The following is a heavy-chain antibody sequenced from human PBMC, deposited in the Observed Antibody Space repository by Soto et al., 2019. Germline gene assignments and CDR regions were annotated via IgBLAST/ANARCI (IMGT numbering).Heavy chain of an antibody. V-gene: IGHV3-30*18. CDR1: GFTFSSYG. Sequence: GGSLRLSCAASGFTFSSYGMHWVRQAPGKGLEWVAVISYDGSNKYYADSVKGRFTISRDNSKNTLYLQMNSLRAEDTAVYYCAKDTGYSGGWGDYYYGMDVWGQGTTVTVSS. D-gene: IGHD6-19*01. CDR3: AKDTGYSGGWGDYYYGMDV. CDR2: ISYDGSNK. J-gene: IGHJ6*02.